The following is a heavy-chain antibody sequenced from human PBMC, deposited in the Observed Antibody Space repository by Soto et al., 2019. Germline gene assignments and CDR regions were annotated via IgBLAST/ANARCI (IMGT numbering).Heavy chain of an antibody. Sequence: QVQLVQSGAEVKKPGSSVKVSCKASGDTYSSYEINWVRQAPGLGLEWMGGIVPVYGTANYAPKFQGRVTLIADVSTGTTYMELSSLRSEDTAVNFCAREAAPHSNGWHYWGQGTLVTVSS. D-gene: IGHD6-19*01. CDR2: IVPVYGTA. J-gene: IGHJ4*02. CDR3: AREAAPHSNGWHY. CDR1: GDTYSSYE. V-gene: IGHV1-69*12.